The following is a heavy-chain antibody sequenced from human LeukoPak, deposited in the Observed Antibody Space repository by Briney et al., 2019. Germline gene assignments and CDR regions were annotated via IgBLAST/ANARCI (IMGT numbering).Heavy chain of an antibody. Sequence: SETLSLTCTVSGGSVNSGSYYWSWIRQPPGKGLEWIGYIYYSGSSNYSPSLKSRVTISVDTSKNQFSLKLSSVTAADTAMYYCARDFYYDNYFDYWGQGILVTVSS. CDR2: IYYSGSS. D-gene: IGHD3-22*01. CDR1: GGSVNSGSYY. V-gene: IGHV4-61*01. J-gene: IGHJ4*02. CDR3: ARDFYYDNYFDY.